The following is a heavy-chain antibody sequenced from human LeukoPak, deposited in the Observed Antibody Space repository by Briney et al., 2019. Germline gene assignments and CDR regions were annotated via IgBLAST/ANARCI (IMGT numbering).Heavy chain of an antibody. CDR1: GYTFTSYY. CDR2: INPSGGST. D-gene: IGHD1-26*01. V-gene: IGHV1-46*01. J-gene: IGHJ3*02. CDR3: AKGGWELRSPLGAFDI. Sequence: ASVKVSCKASGYTFTSYYMHWVRQAPGQGLEWMGIINPSGGSTTYAQKFQGRVTMTRDTSTSTVYIELSSLRSEDTAVYYCAKGGWELRSPLGAFDIWGQGTMVTVSS.